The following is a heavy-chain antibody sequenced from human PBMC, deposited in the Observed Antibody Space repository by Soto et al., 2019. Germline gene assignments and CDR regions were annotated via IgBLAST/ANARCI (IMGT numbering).Heavy chain of an antibody. CDR1: GGSISSGGYY. V-gene: IGHV4-31*03. CDR3: ARGPLAVAGTRAPLDD. CDR2: IYYSGST. D-gene: IGHD6-19*01. Sequence: QVQLQESGPGLVKPSQTLSLTCTVSGGSISSGGYYWSWIRQHPGKGLEWIGYIYYSGSTYYNPSRSTRLTIPVDTSTNPFSRKLSSVTAADTAAYYCARGPLAVAGTRAPLDDWGQGTLVTVSS. J-gene: IGHJ4*02.